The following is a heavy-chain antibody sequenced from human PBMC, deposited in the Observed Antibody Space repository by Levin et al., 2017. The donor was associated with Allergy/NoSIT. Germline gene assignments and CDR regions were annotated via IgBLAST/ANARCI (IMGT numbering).Heavy chain of an antibody. Sequence: GESLKISCKASGYTFTGYYIHWLRQAPGQGLEWMGWINPHSGGTKLAEKFQGRVTVTMDTSISTAYMEMSRLTSDDTAVYYCARDSYDSSGQFFGFDYWGQGTLVTVSS. CDR2: INPHSGGT. CDR3: ARDSYDSSGQFFGFDY. D-gene: IGHD3-22*01. J-gene: IGHJ4*02. V-gene: IGHV1-2*02. CDR1: GYTFTGYY.